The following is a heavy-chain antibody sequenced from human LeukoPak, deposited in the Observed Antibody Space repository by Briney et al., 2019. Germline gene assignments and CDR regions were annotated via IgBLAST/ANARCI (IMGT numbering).Heavy chain of an antibody. D-gene: IGHD6-19*01. CDR2: ISGYNGNT. V-gene: IGHV1-18*01. CDR1: GYTFTSYG. CDR3: ARDLKMGYSSGRYSWGTGSSNDY. J-gene: IGHJ4*02. Sequence: GASVKVSCKASGYTFTSYGISWVRQAPGKGLEWMGWISGYNGNTNYAQKLQGRVTMTTDTSTSTVYMELRSLRSDDTAEYYCARDLKMGYSSGRYSWGTGSSNDYWGQGTLVTVSS.